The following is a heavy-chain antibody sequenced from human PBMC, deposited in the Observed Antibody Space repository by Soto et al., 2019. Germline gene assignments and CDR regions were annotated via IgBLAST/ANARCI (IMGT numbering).Heavy chain of an antibody. CDR1: GGSFSGYY. D-gene: IGHD3-10*01. V-gene: IGHV4-34*01. J-gene: IGHJ6*02. Sequence: PSETLSLTCAEYGGSFSGYYWSWIRQPPGKGLEWIGEINHSGSTNYNPSLKSRVTISVDTSKNQFSLKLSSVTAADTAVYYCARVPARQQNYYGSGSKRNYYYGLDVWGQGTTVTVSS. CDR3: ARVPARQQNYYGSGSKRNYYYGLDV. CDR2: INHSGST.